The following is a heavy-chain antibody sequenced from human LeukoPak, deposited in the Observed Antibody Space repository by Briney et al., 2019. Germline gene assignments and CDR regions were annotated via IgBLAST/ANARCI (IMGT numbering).Heavy chain of an antibody. D-gene: IGHD5/OR15-5a*01. V-gene: IGHV1-18*01. CDR3: ARDRIVSTGAFDI. CDR1: GYIFSNYG. Sequence: ASVKVSCKASGYIFSNYGITWVRQVPGQGLEWMAISEYNGNTKYTQKFQGRVTMTTDISTDTAYMELRGLRFDDTAVYYCARDRIVSTGAFDIWGQGTLVTVSS. J-gene: IGHJ3*02. CDR2: SEYNGNT.